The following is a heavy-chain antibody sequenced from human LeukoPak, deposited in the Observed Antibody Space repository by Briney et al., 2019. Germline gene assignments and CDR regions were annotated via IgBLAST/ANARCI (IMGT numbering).Heavy chain of an antibody. CDR1: GYTFTGYY. CDR3: ARDLGGDHYYDSSGYDY. Sequence: GASVKVSCKASGYTFTGYYMHWVRQAPGQGLEWMGWINPNSGGTNYAQKFQGRVTMTRDTSISTAYMELSRLRSDDTAVYYCARDLGGDHYYDSSGYDYWGQGTLVTVSS. D-gene: IGHD3-22*01. V-gene: IGHV1-2*02. CDR2: INPNSGGT. J-gene: IGHJ4*02.